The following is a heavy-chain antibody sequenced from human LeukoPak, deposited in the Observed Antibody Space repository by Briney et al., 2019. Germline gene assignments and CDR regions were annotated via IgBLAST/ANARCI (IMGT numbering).Heavy chain of an antibody. Sequence: GGSLRLSCAASGFSFSNYAMSWVRQAPGKGLEWVSLIVSSSGSTFYADSVKGRFTISRDNSKNTPYLQMNSLRAEDTAVYYCAKGAYDYVELGYFDYWGQGTLVTVSS. J-gene: IGHJ4*01. CDR2: IVSSSGST. CDR3: AKGAYDYVELGYFDY. D-gene: IGHD5-12*01. CDR1: GFSFSNYA. V-gene: IGHV3-23*01.